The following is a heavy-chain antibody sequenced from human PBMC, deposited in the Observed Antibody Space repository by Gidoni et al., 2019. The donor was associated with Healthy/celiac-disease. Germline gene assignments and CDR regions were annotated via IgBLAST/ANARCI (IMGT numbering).Heavy chain of an antibody. J-gene: IGHJ4*02. Sequence: VQLVQSGAEVKKPGASVKVFCKASGYTFTTYAMHWVRQATGQRLEWMGWINACNGNTKYSQKFQGRVTITRDTSASTAYMELSSLRSEDTAIYYCARDCSGGSCYATFDYWGQGTLVTVSS. D-gene: IGHD2-15*01. CDR2: INACNGNT. CDR1: GYTFTTYA. V-gene: IGHV1-3*01. CDR3: ARDCSGGSCYATFDY.